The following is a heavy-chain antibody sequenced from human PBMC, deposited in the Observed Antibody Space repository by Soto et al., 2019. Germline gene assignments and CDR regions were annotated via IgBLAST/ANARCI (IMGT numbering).Heavy chain of an antibody. CDR2: ISTSSGTI. CDR1: GFTFSSYS. V-gene: IGHV3-48*01. D-gene: IGHD6-6*01. CDR3: AKGALAAPPSDFDY. J-gene: IGHJ4*02. Sequence: PGGSLRLSCAASGFTFSSYSMNWVRQAPGKGLEWVSYISTSSGTIYYADSVKGRFTISRDNAKNTLYLQMNSLRAEDTAVYYCAKGALAAPPSDFDYWGQGTLVTVSS.